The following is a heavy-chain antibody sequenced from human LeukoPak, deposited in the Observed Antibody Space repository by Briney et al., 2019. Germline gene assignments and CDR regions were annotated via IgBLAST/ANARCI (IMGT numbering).Heavy chain of an antibody. CDR3: TRGSGRFEY. CDR2: IKSKASGGTT. D-gene: IGHD2-15*01. CDR1: GFTFGDYA. Sequence: GESLKISCTASGFTFGDYAMSWFRQAPGKGLECVGFIKSKASGGTTEYAASVKGRFTISRDDSKRIAYLQMNSPQTEDTGIYYCTRGSGRFEYWGQGALVTVSS. J-gene: IGHJ4*02. V-gene: IGHV3-49*03.